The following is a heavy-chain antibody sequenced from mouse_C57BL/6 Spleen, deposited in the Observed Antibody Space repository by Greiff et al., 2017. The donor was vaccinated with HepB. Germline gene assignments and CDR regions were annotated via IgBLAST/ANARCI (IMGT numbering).Heavy chain of an antibody. CDR3: RSYYGYDDAMDY. D-gene: IGHD2-2*01. Sequence: EVQLQQSGPELVKPGASVKIPCKASGYTFTDYNMDWVKQSHGKSLEWIGDINPNNGGTNYNQKFKGKATLTVDKPSSTAYMDLLSLTSEATAVYYCRSYYGYDDAMDYWGQGTSVTVSS. CDR1: GYTFTDYN. J-gene: IGHJ4*01. CDR2: INPNNGGT. V-gene: IGHV1-18*01.